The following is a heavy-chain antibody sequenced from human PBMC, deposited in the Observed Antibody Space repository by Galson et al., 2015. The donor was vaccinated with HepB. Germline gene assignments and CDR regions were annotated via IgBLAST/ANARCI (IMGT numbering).Heavy chain of an antibody. CDR2: ISYDGSNK. Sequence: SLRLSCAASGFTFSSYAMHWVRQAPGKGLEWVAVISYDGSNKYYADSVKGRFTISRDNSKNTLYLQMNSLRAEDTAVYYCARETYYDFWSGYYTSYYYYGMDVWGQGTTATVSS. J-gene: IGHJ6*02. CDR3: ARETYYDFWSGYYTSYYYYGMDV. V-gene: IGHV3-30-3*01. CDR1: GFTFSSYA. D-gene: IGHD3-3*01.